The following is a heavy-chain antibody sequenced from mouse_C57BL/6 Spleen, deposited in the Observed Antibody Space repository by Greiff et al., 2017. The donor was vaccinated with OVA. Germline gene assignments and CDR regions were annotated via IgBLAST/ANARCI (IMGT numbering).Heavy chain of an antibody. CDR3: ARSTRRDAMDY. CDR2: INPNNGGT. CDR1: GYTFTDYY. Sequence: VQLQQSGPELVKPGASVKISCKASGYTFTDYYMNWVKQSHGKSLEWIGDINPNNGGTSYNQKFKGKATLTVDKSSSTAYMELRSLTSEDSAVYYCARSTRRDAMDYWGQGTSVTVSS. J-gene: IGHJ4*01. D-gene: IGHD5-1*01. V-gene: IGHV1-26*01.